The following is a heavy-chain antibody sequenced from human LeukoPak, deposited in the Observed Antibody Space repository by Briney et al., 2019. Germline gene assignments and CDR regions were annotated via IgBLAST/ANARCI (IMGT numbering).Heavy chain of an antibody. Sequence: SETLSRTCAVSGGSISSSNWWRWVRQPPGKGLEWIGEIYHSGSTNYNPSLKSRVTISVDKSKNQFSLKLSSVTAADTAVYYCARAAAGSGWFDPWGQGTLVTVSS. CDR1: GGSISSSNW. CDR3: ARAAAGSGWFDP. V-gene: IGHV4-4*02. J-gene: IGHJ5*02. CDR2: IYHSGST. D-gene: IGHD6-13*01.